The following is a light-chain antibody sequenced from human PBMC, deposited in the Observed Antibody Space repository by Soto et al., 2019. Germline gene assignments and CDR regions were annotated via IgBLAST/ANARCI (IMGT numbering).Light chain of an antibody. Sequence: EIVLTQSPGTLSLSPGERATLSCRASQSVSSSYLAWYQQKPGQAPRLLIYGASSRATGIPDRFSGSGSGTDITLTISRLEPEDFAVYYCQQYGSSLFGGGTKV. J-gene: IGKJ4*01. CDR2: GAS. CDR3: QQYGSSL. V-gene: IGKV3-20*01. CDR1: QSVSSSY.